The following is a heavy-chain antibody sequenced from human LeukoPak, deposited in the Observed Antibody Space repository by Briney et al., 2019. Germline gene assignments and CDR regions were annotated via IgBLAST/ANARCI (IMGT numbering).Heavy chain of an antibody. CDR2: IGFGDDSA. D-gene: IGHD3-9*01. J-gene: IGHJ5*02. Sequence: GGSLRLSCAASGFTFNSYAMSWVRQAPGRELEWVSTIGFGDDSAYYADSVKGRFTISRDNSKNTLYLQMNYLRAEDTAVYYCAKDPTSVGGRHDWLLDSWGQGTLVTVSS. V-gene: IGHV3-23*01. CDR1: GFTFNSYA. CDR3: AKDPTSVGGRHDWLLDS.